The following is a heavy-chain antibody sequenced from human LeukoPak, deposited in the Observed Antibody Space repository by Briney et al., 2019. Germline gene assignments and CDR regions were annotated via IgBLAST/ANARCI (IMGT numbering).Heavy chain of an antibody. V-gene: IGHV4-59*08. CDR1: GGSLSIYN. CDR2: IYYSGTT. CDR3: ARRSPGYSYSIDS. Sequence: PGTLCLSCTVSGGSLSIYNWSWIRQPPGKGQEWVGYIYYSGTTNYNPSLKSRVTISVDTSKNQFSLNQRTVTAADTAVYYCARRSPGYSYSIDSWGQGTLVTVSS. D-gene: IGHD5-18*01. J-gene: IGHJ4*02.